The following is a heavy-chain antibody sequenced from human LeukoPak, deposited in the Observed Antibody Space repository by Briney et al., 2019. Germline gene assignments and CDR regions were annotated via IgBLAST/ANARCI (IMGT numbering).Heavy chain of an antibody. D-gene: IGHD6-6*01. V-gene: IGHV1-8*01. CDR1: GYTFTSYD. J-gene: IGHJ4*02. Sequence: GASVKVSCKASGYTFTSYDINWVRQATGQGLEWMGWMNPNSCNTGYAQKFQGRVTMTRNTSISTVYMELSSLTSEDTAAYYCARIMEDSSSSDYWGQGTLVTVSP. CDR3: ARIMEDSSSSDY. CDR2: MNPNSCNT.